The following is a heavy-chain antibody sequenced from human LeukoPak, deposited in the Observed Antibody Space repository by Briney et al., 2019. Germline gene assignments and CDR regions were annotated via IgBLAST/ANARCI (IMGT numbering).Heavy chain of an antibody. V-gene: IGHV3-7*01. J-gene: IGHJ4*02. Sequence: GGSLRLSCAASGFTFSNYRMSWVRQAPGKGLEWVANIKQDGSEKYEVDSVKGRFTISRDNAKKSLYLQMNNLRTEYTAVYYCARSIAAAGISDFWGQGTLVTVSS. D-gene: IGHD6-13*01. CDR2: IKQDGSEK. CDR1: GFTFSNYR. CDR3: ARSIAAAGISDF.